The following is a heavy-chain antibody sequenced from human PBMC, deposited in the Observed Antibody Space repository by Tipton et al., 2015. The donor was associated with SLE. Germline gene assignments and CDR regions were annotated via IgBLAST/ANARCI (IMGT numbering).Heavy chain of an antibody. J-gene: IGHJ4*02. V-gene: IGHV3-48*03. Sequence: SLRLSCVTSGFSSSSYEMNWVRQAPGKGLEWVSYISSSGSTIYYADSVKGRFTISRDNAKNSLYLQMNSLRAEDTAVYYCAREGRGTPDYWGQGTLVSVSS. D-gene: IGHD3-16*01. CDR2: ISSSGSTI. CDR1: GFSSSSYE. CDR3: AREGRGTPDY.